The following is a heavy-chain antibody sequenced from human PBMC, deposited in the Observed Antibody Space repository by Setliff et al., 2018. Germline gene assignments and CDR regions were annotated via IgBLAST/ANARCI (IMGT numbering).Heavy chain of an antibody. Sequence: ASVKVSCKVSGYTLTELSMHWVRQAPGKGLEWMGGFDPEDGETIYAQKFQGRVTMTEDTSTDTAYMELSSLRSEDTAVYYCATNSGGNTIDAFDIWGQGTTVTVSS. CDR1: GYTLTELS. V-gene: IGHV1-24*01. D-gene: IGHD2-15*01. CDR2: FDPEDGET. J-gene: IGHJ3*02. CDR3: ATNSGGNTIDAFDI.